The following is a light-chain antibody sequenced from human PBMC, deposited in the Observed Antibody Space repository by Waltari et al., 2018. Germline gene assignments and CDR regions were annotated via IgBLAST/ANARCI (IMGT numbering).Light chain of an antibody. Sequence: DIQMTQSPSSVSASVGDRVSITWRSRQVLNSWLAWYQQKPATAPKLLISAASRLQSGVPPRFSGAGSGRDFTLTISSLQPEDFATYYCQQADSFPFTFGPGTKVDIK. CDR3: QQADSFPFT. V-gene: IGKV1D-12*01. CDR2: AAS. CDR1: QVLNSW. J-gene: IGKJ3*01.